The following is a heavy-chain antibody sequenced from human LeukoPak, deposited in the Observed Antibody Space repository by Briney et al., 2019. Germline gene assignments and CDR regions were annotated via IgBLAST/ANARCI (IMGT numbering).Heavy chain of an antibody. CDR1: GFTFSSYG. V-gene: IGHV3-30*18. J-gene: IGHJ4*02. D-gene: IGHD2-21*01. CDR2: ISYDGSNK. Sequence: PGGSLRLSCAASGFTFSSYGMHWVRQGPGKGLEWVAVISYDGSNKYYADSVKGRFTISRDNSKNTLYLQMNSLRAEDTAVYYCAKDDPLFPFDYWGQGTLVTVSS. CDR3: AKDDPLFPFDY.